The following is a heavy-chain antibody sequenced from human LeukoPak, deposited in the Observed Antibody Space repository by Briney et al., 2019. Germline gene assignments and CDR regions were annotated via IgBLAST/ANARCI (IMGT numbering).Heavy chain of an antibody. J-gene: IGHJ4*02. CDR2: ISWNSGSI. CDR1: GFAFSSNW. D-gene: IGHD3-22*01. Sequence: PGGSLRLSCAASGFAFSSNWMHWVRQTPGKGLEWVSGISWNSGSIGYADSVKGRFTISRDNAKNSLYLQMNGLRAEDTALYYCAKDIKYYYDSSGYPDYWGQGTLVTVSS. CDR3: AKDIKYYYDSSGYPDY. V-gene: IGHV3-9*01.